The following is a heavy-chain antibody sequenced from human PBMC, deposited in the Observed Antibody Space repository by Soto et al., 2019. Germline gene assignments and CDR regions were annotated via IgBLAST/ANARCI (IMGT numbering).Heavy chain of an antibody. J-gene: IGHJ6*02. Sequence: EPLSVTCSILCVYIPSIYCGRWVPQSTGKGLEGIAEIYHSGSTNYHPPLKSRVTLSVDKSKNQVSLKLSSVTAADTAVYYCARDPPLNYDYVWGSYRSKLLLSSRPANSACCYYYGMDVWVQGTTVT. CDR3: ARDPPLNYDYVWGSYRSKLLLSSRPANSACCYYYGMDV. CDR1: CVYIPSIYC. D-gene: IGHD3-16*02. CDR2: IYHSGST. V-gene: IGHV4-4*02.